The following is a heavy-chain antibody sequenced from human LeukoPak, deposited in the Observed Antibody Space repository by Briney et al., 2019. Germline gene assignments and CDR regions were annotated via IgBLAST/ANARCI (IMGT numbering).Heavy chain of an antibody. V-gene: IGHV3-23*01. CDR3: AKARGPAATHPEY. D-gene: IGHD6-25*01. Sequence: GGSLRLSCAASGFTFSNFAMTWVRQAPGKGLEWVSGLYGGGDVTYYADSVKGRFTISRDDAKNTLYLQMNSLRAEDTAVYYCAKARGPAATHPEYWGQGTLVTVSS. CDR1: GFTFSNFA. CDR2: LYGGGDVT. J-gene: IGHJ4*02.